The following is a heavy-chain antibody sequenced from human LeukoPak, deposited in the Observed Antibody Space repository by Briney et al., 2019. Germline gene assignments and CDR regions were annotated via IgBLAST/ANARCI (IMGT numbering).Heavy chain of an antibody. V-gene: IGHV1-58*01. J-gene: IGHJ4*02. CDR1: GFTFTSSA. D-gene: IGHD1-26*01. CDR3: ATVRSGSYTGDY. Sequence: SVRVSCKASGFTFTSSAVQWLRQARGQRLEWIGWIVVGSDNTNYAQKFQKRVTITRDMFTSTAYMELSSLRSEDTAVYYCATVRSGSYTGDYWGQGTLVTVSS. CDR2: IVVGSDNT.